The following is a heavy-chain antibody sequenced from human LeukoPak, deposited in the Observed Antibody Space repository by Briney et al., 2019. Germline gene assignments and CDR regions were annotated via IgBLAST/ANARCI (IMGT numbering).Heavy chain of an antibody. J-gene: IGHJ4*02. V-gene: IGHV3-30-3*01. D-gene: IGHD3-3*01. CDR2: ISYDGSNI. CDR1: GFSFRSYA. CDR3: ASGILGGTNY. Sequence: PGGSLRLSCAAAGFSFRSYAMHWVRQAPGKGLEWVAAISYDGSNIHYADSVKGRFTISRDNSKNTLYVLMNSLRVEDTAVYYCASGILGGTNYWGQGTQVTVSS.